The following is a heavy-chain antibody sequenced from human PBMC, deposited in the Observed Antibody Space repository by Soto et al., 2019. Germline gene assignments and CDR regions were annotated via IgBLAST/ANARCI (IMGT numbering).Heavy chain of an antibody. V-gene: IGHV4-59*01. Sequence: PSETLSLTCTVSGGSINNYYWNWIRQPPGKGLEWIGSIFYLGGTNYNPSLKSRVTISVDTSKNQFSLKLSSVTAADTAVYYCAIGTMVRGVKDWFDPWGQGTLVTVSS. CDR2: IFYLGGT. CDR1: GGSINNYY. J-gene: IGHJ5*02. CDR3: AIGTMVRGVKDWFDP. D-gene: IGHD3-10*01.